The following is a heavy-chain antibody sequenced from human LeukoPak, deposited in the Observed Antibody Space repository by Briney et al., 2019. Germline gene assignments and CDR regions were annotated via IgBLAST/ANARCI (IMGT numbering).Heavy chain of an antibody. D-gene: IGHD4-23*01. CDR3: ARASTTVITRGHFDY. Sequence: GGSLRLSCAASGFTFSSYAMHWVRQTPGKGLEYVSAINGGNGGSTYYANSVKGRFTISRDNSKNTLYLHMGSLRGEDMAVYYCARASTTVITRGHFDYWGQGTLVTVSS. CDR2: INGGNGGST. V-gene: IGHV3-64*01. CDR1: GFTFSSYA. J-gene: IGHJ4*02.